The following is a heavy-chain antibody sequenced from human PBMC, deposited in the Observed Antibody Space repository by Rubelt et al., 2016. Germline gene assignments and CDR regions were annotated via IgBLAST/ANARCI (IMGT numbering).Heavy chain of an antibody. J-gene: IGHJ4*02. CDR2: ISSSSYI. V-gene: IGHV3-69-1*01. D-gene: IGHD3-16*01. Sequence: GKGLEWVSSISSSSYIYYADSMKGRFTISRDSAKNSLYLQTNSLRAEDTAVYYCARALETWADFAYFHYWGQGTLVTVSS. CDR3: ARALETWADFAYFHY.